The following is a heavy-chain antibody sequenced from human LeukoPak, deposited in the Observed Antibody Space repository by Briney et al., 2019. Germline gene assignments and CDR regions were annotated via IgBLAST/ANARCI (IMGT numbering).Heavy chain of an antibody. CDR3: AELGITIIGGV. V-gene: IGHV3-48*04. Sequence: GGSLRLSCAASGFTFSNAWMNWVRQAPGKGLEWVSYISSSGSTIYYADSVKGRFTISRDNAKNSLYLQMNSLRAEDTAVYYCAELGITIIGGVWGKGTTVTISS. J-gene: IGHJ6*04. D-gene: IGHD3-10*02. CDR2: ISSSGSTI. CDR1: GFTFSNAW.